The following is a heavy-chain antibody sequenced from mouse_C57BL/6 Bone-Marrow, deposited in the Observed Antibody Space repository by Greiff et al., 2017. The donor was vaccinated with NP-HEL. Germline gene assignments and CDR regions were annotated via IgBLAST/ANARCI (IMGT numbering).Heavy chain of an antibody. V-gene: IGHV1-63*01. J-gene: IGHJ4*01. CDR3: ARSIYYYGRRTYYYAMDY. D-gene: IGHD1-1*01. CDR1: GYTFTNYW. Sequence: QVQLQQSGAELVRPGTSVKMSCKASGYTFTNYWIGWAKQRPGHGLEWIGDIYPGGGYTNYNEKFKGKATLTADKSSSTAYMQFSSLTSEDSAIYYCARSIYYYGRRTYYYAMDYWGQGTSVTVSS. CDR2: IYPGGGYT.